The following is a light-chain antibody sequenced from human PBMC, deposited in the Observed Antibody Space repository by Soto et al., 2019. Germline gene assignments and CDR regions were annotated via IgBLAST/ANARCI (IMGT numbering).Light chain of an antibody. V-gene: IGLV1-40*01. CDR1: RSNIGAGYD. CDR3: QSYDSSLSGVV. Sequence: QPVLTQPPSVSGAPGQRVTISCTGTRSNIGAGYDVHWYQQLPGTAPTLLIYDNTNRPSGVPDRFSGSKSGTSASLAITGLQAEDEADYYCQSYDSSLSGVVFGGGTKVTVL. CDR2: DNT. J-gene: IGLJ2*01.